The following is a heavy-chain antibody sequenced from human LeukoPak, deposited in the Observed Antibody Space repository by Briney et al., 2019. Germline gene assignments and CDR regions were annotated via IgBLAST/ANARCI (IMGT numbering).Heavy chain of an antibody. D-gene: IGHD3-22*01. Sequence: SETLSLTCTVSGASISSSYWSWIRQPPGKGLEWIGYIYYSGSSSYNPSLKGRVTISVDTSKNQFSLKLSSVTAADTAIYYCARRLYDSSGYYLDYWGQGTLVTVSS. CDR3: ARRLYDSSGYYLDY. CDR1: GASISSSY. J-gene: IGHJ4*02. V-gene: IGHV4-59*01. CDR2: IYYSGSS.